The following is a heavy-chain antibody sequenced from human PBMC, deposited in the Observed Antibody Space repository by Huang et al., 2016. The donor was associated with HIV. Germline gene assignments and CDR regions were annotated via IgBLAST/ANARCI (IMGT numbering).Heavy chain of an antibody. CDR3: VKERGSRRARSSFDF. CDR2: IRYDGNND. V-gene: IGHV3-30*02. D-gene: IGHD1-26*01. Sequence: QVRLVESGGGVVQPGASLTLSCSASGFPFRAYGMDWVRQAPGKGLGVVSFIRYDGNNDYVIGSVKGRFTMSRDNSNNTLYLRMNSLRPEDTAVYYCVKERGSRRARSSFDFWGQGTSVIVSS. CDR1: GFPFRAYG. J-gene: IGHJ3*01.